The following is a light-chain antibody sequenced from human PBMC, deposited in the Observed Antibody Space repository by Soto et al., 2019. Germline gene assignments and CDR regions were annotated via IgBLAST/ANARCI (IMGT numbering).Light chain of an antibody. CDR2: VVS. Sequence: QSALTQPASVSGSPGQSITISCTGTSSDVGNYDYVSWYQQYPGKAPKLMIYVVSGRPSGVSHRFSGSKSGNTASLTISGLQAEDEADYYCTSYTPSSTYVFGTGTKLTVL. J-gene: IGLJ1*01. V-gene: IGLV2-14*03. CDR3: TSYTPSSTYV. CDR1: SSDVGNYDY.